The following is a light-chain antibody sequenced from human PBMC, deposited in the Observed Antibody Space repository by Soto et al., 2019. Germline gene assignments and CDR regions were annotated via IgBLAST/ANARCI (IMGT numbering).Light chain of an antibody. CDR2: DNN. V-gene: IGLV1-51*01. J-gene: IGLJ1*01. Sequence: QSVLTQPPTVSAAPGQKGTISCSGSSSNIGNNYVSWYQHLPGTAPKLLIYDNNKRPSGIPDRFSGSRSGTSATLGITGLQTGDEADYYCGTWDSSLSAGVFGTGTKLTVL. CDR1: SSNIGNNY. CDR3: GTWDSSLSAGV.